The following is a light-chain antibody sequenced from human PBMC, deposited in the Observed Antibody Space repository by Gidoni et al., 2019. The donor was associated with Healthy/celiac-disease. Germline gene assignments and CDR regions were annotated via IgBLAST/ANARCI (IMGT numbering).Light chain of an antibody. CDR1: PGISSY. V-gene: IGKV1-9*01. CDR3: QQLNSYPVT. Sequence: DIQLTQSPSFLSASVGDRVTITCRASPGISSYLAWYQQKPGKAPKLPIYAASTLQSGVPSRFSGSGSGTEFTLTISSLQPEDFATYYCQQLNSYPVTFGPGTKVDIK. J-gene: IGKJ3*01. CDR2: AAS.